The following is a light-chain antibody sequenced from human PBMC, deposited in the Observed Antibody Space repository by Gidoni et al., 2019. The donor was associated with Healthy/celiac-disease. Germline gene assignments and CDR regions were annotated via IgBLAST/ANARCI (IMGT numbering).Light chain of an antibody. V-gene: IGKV1-39*01. CDR3: QQSYSTXXT. CDR1: QSISSY. CDR2: AAS. J-gene: IGKJ3*01. Sequence: DIQMTQSPSSLSASVGDRVTITCRAIQSISSYLNWYQQKPGKAPKLLLYAASSLQSGVPSRFSGSXXGTDFTLTISSLQPEDFATYYCQQSYSTXXTFGPGTKVDIK.